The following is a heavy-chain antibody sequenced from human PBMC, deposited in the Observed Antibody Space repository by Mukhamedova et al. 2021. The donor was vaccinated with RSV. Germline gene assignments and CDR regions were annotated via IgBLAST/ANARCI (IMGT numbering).Heavy chain of an antibody. V-gene: IGHV4-39*07. D-gene: IGHD3-22*01. Sequence: GGSTYYNPSLKSRVTISVDTSKNQFSLKLSSVTAADTAVYYCARGSRYYYDSSGYLRYSFDYWGQGTLVTVSS. J-gene: IGHJ4*02. CDR2: GGST. CDR3: ARGSRYYYDSSGYLRYSFDY.